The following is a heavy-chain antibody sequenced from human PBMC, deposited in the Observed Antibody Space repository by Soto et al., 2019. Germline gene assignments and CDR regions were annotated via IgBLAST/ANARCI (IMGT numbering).Heavy chain of an antibody. J-gene: IGHJ4*02. V-gene: IGHV4-39*01. CDR3: ATGGATVAGTRYFDY. Sequence: QLQLQESGPGLVKPSETLSLTCTVSGGSISSSSYYWGWIRQPPGKGLEWIGSIYYSGSTYYNPSLKSRVTISVDTSKNQFSLKLSSVTAADTAVYYCATGGATVAGTRYFDYWGQGTLVTVSS. CDR1: GGSISSSSYY. CDR2: IYYSGST. D-gene: IGHD6-19*01.